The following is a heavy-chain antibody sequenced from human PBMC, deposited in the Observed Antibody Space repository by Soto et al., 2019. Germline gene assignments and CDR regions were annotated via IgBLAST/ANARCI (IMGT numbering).Heavy chain of an antibody. CDR1: GGSISGYY. Sequence: PSETLSLTCSVSGGSISGYYRSWIRQAPGKGLEWIGYVYDTGSTSYNPSLQSRVTISVDTSKKQFSLSLRLVTAADTAVYFCARSIAVPSSHIDHWGQGTRVTVSS. V-gene: IGHV4-59*01. CDR2: VYDTGST. D-gene: IGHD6-6*01. CDR3: ARSIAVPSSHIDH. J-gene: IGHJ4*02.